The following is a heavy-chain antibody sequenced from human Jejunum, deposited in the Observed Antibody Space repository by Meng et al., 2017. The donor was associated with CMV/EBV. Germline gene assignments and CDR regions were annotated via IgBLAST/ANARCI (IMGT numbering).Heavy chain of an antibody. CDR2: MKQDGSEK. Sequence: SGFTFSSYWMTWVRQAPGKGLEWVANMKQDGSEKYYVDSVRGRFTISRDNAKNSLYLQMNSLRAEDTAVYYCARVSSGYNGRLDPWGQGTLVTVSS. D-gene: IGHD3-22*01. CDR1: GFTFSSYW. J-gene: IGHJ5*02. V-gene: IGHV3-7*01. CDR3: ARVSSGYNGRLDP.